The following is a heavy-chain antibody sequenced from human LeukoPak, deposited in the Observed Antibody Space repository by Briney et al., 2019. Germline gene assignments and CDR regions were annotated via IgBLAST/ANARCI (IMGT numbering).Heavy chain of an antibody. D-gene: IGHD6-6*01. V-gene: IGHV4-61*01. J-gene: IGHJ4*02. CDR1: GDPISSNSNYK. Sequence: SETLSLTYTVSGDPISSNSNYKWSWIRQPPGKGLEWIGYIYYRGSTDYNPSLKSRVTFSVDTSKNQFSLKLRSVTAADTAVYYGARKYSGFDYWGQGRRVTVSS. CDR3: ARKYSGFDY. CDR2: IYYRGST.